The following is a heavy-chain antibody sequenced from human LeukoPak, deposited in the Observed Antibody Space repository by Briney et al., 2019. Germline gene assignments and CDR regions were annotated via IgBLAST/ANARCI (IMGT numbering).Heavy chain of an antibody. D-gene: IGHD3-3*01. CDR1: GVSISSSSSY. CDR2: IYASGTS. Sequence: PSETLSLTCTVSGVSISSSSSYWSWIRQPAGKGLEWIGRIYASGTSNYNPYLKSRVTISVDTSKNQFSLKLSSVTAADTAVYYCARVAYDFWSGYPPYYFDYWGQGTLVTVSS. J-gene: IGHJ4*02. V-gene: IGHV4-61*02. CDR3: ARVAYDFWSGYPPYYFDY.